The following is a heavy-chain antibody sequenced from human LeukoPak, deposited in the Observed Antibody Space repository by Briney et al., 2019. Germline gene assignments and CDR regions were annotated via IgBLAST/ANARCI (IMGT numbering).Heavy chain of an antibody. CDR2: IRSKANSYAT. CDR3: TSPHYYDSSGRGGY. CDR1: GFTFSGSA. D-gene: IGHD3-22*01. V-gene: IGHV3-73*01. J-gene: IGHJ4*02. Sequence: GGSLRLSCAASGFTFSGSAMHWVRQASGKGLEWVGRIRSKANSYATAYAASVKGRFNISRDDSKNTAYLQMNSLKTEDTAVYYCTSPHYYDSSGRGGYWGQGTLVTVSS.